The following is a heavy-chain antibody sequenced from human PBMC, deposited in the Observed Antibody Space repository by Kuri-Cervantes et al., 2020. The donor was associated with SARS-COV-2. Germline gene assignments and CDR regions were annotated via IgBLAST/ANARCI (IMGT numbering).Heavy chain of an antibody. D-gene: IGHD1-26*01. CDR1: GFTVSSNY. CDR2: ISYDGSNK. J-gene: IGHJ3*02. Sequence: GESLKISCAASGFTVSSNYMSWVRQAPGKGLEWVAVISYDGSNKYYADSVKGRFTISRDNSKNTLYLQMNSLRAEDTAVYYCARAASGSYYGAFDIWGQGTMVTVSS. CDR3: ARAASGSYYGAFDI. V-gene: IGHV3-30-3*01.